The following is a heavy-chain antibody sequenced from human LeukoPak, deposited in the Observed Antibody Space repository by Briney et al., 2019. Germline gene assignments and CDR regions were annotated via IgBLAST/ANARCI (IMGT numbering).Heavy chain of an antibody. CDR3: VRDTSVGAAYFDL. V-gene: IGHV3-30*02. CDR2: IRYDGSDK. CDR1: RFRFSSHG. D-gene: IGHD3-3*01. Sequence: GGSLRLSCAASRFRFSSHGMHWVRQAPGKGLEWVAFIRYDGSDKFYAGSVAGRFTISRDNSKNILSLQMTTLRPDDTAVYFCVRDTSVGAAYFDLWGQGALVAVTS. J-gene: IGHJ4*02.